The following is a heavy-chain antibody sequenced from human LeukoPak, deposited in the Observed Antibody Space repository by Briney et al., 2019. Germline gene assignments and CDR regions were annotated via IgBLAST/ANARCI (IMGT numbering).Heavy chain of an antibody. CDR1: GFTFSSYE. J-gene: IGHJ4*02. CDR2: ISSSGSTI. CDR3: ARGGIAVAEFYFDY. D-gene: IGHD6-19*01. Sequence: GGSLRLSCAASGFTFSSYEMTWVRQAPGKGLKWVSYISSSGSTIYYADSVKGRFTISRDNAKNSLYLQMNSLRAEDTAVYYCARGGIAVAEFYFDYWGQGTLVTVSS. V-gene: IGHV3-48*03.